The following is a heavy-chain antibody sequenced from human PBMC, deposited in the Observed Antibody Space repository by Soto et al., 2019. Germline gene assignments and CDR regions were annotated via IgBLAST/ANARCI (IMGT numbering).Heavy chain of an antibody. Sequence: ASVKVSCKVSGYTLTELSMHWVRQAPGKGLEWMGGFDPEDGETIYAQKFQGRVTMTEDTSTDTAYMELSSLRSEDTAVYYCATVRELYNWFDPWGQGTLVTVSS. CDR3: ATVRELYNWFDP. CDR1: GYTLTELS. CDR2: FDPEDGET. J-gene: IGHJ5*02. D-gene: IGHD1-26*01. V-gene: IGHV1-24*01.